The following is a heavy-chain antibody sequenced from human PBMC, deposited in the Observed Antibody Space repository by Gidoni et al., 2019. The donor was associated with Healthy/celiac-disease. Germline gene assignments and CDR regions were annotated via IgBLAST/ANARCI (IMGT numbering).Heavy chain of an antibody. CDR3: ARDGSYYYDSSGLDY. CDR1: GGSISSYY. Sequence: QVQLQESGPGLVKPSETLSLTCTVSGGSISSYYWSWIRQPPGKGLEWIGYIYYSGSTNYNPSLKSRVTISVDTSKNQFSLKLSSVTAADTAVYYCARDGSYYYDSSGLDYWGQGTLVTVSS. CDR2: IYYSGST. J-gene: IGHJ4*02. D-gene: IGHD3-22*01. V-gene: IGHV4-59*01.